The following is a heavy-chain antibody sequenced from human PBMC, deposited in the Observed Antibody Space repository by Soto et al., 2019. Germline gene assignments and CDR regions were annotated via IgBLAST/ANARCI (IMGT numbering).Heavy chain of an antibody. D-gene: IGHD3-3*01. V-gene: IGHV3-23*01. Sequence: GGSLRLSCTASGFTFSSYAMTWVRQAPGRGLEGVSGITASGGRTFYADSVKGRFTISRDNSKSTLYLQMNSLRAEDTAVYYSAKPKPRGVVNSGWFDPWGQGTLVTVSS. CDR2: ITASGGRT. CDR3: AKPKPRGVVNSGWFDP. CDR1: GFTFSSYA. J-gene: IGHJ5*02.